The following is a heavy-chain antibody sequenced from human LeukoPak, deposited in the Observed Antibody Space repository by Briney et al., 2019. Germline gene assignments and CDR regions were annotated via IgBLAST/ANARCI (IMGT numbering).Heavy chain of an antibody. CDR1: GYTFTGYY. J-gene: IGHJ4*02. Sequence: ASVKVSCKASGYTFTGYYIHWVRQAPGQGLEWMGWINPNINGTNYAQKFQGRVTMTGDRSISTAYMELSRLRSDDTAVYYCARERTPGSGYGVDYWGQGTVVTVSS. D-gene: IGHD6-25*01. CDR3: ARERTPGSGYGVDY. V-gene: IGHV1-2*02. CDR2: INPNINGT.